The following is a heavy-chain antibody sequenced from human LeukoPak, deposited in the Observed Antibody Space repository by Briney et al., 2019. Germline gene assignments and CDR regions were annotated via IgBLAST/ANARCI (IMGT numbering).Heavy chain of an antibody. V-gene: IGHV3-30*04. CDR2: ISFDGTNK. CDR1: GVTLSNYA. D-gene: IGHD4-17*01. CDR3: ATDYGDYEPIDY. J-gene: IGHJ4*02. Sequence: GGSLRLSCTASGVTLSNYAMHWVRRPPGRGLEWVAVISFDGTNKYYGDSVEGRFSVSRDNSKNTLYLQMNSLRPDDTAIYYCATDYGDYEPIDYWGQGTLVTVSS.